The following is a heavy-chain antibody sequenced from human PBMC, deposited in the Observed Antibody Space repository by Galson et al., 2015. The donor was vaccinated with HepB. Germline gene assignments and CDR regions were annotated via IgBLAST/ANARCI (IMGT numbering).Heavy chain of an antibody. D-gene: IGHD3-10*01. Sequence: QSGAEVKKPGASVKVSCKASGGTFSSYAISWVRQAPGQGLEWMGRIIPILGIANYAQKFQGRVTITADKSTSTAYMELSSVRSEDTAVYYCATRGGSGSYYGAFDIWGQGTMVTVSS. J-gene: IGHJ3*02. V-gene: IGHV1-69*04. CDR2: IIPILGIA. CDR3: ATRGGSGSYYGAFDI. CDR1: GGTFSSYA.